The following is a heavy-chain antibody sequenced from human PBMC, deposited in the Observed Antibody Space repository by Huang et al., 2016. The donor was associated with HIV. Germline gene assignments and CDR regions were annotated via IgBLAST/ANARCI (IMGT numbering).Heavy chain of an antibody. V-gene: IGHV4-34*01. Sequence: QVRLEQWGPNLLKPSETLSLKCAVYGGSFSDYFWTWFRQSPVKGLEWIGEVNHRGSSTHNPSLRSRVSMSVDSSKNQFYLNLTSVTAADTAVYFCARPKMTATPSDSSWSYFDFWGRGTPVTVSS. CDR3: ARPKMTATPSDSSWSYFDF. CDR2: VNHRGSS. J-gene: IGHJ4*02. CDR1: GGSFSDYF. D-gene: IGHD3-10*01.